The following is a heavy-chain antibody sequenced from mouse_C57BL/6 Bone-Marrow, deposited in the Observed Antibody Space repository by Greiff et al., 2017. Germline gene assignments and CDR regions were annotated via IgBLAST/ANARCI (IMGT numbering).Heavy chain of an antibody. D-gene: IGHD1-1*01. CDR2: IHPSDSAT. J-gene: IGHJ3*01. CDR1: GYTFTSYW. CDR3: ANAYGSSPWFAD. V-gene: IGHV1-74*01. Sequence: QVQLQQPGAELVKPGASVKVSCKASGYTFTSYWMHWVKQRPGQGLEWIGRIHPSDSATNYNQKFKGKATLTVDKSSSTAYMQLSSLTSEDSAVYSCANAYGSSPWFADWGQGTLVTVSA.